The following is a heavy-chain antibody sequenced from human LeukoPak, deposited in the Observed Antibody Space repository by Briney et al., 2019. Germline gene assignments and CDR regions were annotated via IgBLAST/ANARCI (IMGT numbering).Heavy chain of an antibody. CDR3: ARGRLGTMVRQGDAFDI. Sequence: SQTLSLTCNVSGGSISSGGYYWSWIRQPPGKGLEWIGNIYHSGSIYNNPSLKSRVTISVDRSKNQFSLRLSSVTAADTAVYYCARGRLGTMVRQGDAFDIWGQGTMVTVSS. CDR1: GGSISSGGYY. CDR2: IYHSGSI. D-gene: IGHD3-10*01. J-gene: IGHJ3*02. V-gene: IGHV4-30-2*01.